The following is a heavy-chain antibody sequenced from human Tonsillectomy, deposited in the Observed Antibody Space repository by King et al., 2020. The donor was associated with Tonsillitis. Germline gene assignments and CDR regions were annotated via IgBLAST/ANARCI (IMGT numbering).Heavy chain of an antibody. Sequence: QLQESGPGLVKPSQTLSLSCAVSGGSVTNDRYTWTWIRQATGKGLEWVAYMDSSDSTNYSPPLQSRVTMSIDSSRNQFFLNVNSVTAADTSVYYCAYGRVHWLLDPRDPIGRSATIWFDAWGQGTLVTVSS. CDR3: AYGRVHWLLDPRDPIGRSATIWFDA. V-gene: IGHV4-30-4*07. CDR1: GGSVTNDRYT. J-gene: IGHJ5*02. CDR2: MDSSDST. D-gene: IGHD3-3*01.